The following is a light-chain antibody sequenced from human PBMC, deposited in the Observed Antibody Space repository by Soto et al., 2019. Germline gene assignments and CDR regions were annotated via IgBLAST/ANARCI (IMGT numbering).Light chain of an antibody. J-gene: IGKJ4*01. V-gene: IGKV3D-20*02. CDR1: QSVSSSH. CDR3: QQRSNWPPGLT. Sequence: EIVLTQSPATLSLSRGERATLSCRASQSVSSSHLAWYQQKPGQAPRLLISGASSRATGIPARFSGSGSGTDFTLTISSLEPEDFAVYYCQQRSNWPPGLTFGGGTKVDIK. CDR2: GAS.